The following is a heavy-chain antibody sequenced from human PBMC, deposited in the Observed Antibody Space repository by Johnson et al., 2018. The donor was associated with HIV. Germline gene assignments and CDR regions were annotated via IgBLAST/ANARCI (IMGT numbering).Heavy chain of an antibody. D-gene: IGHD6-13*01. V-gene: IGHV3-23*04. CDR2: ISGSGGST. CDR1: GFTFSSYA. Sequence: VQLVESGGGLVQPGGSLRLSCAASGFTFSSYAMSWVRQATGKGLEWVSAISGSGGSTYYADSVKGRCTISRDTAKNTLYLQMNSLRVEDTAVYYCAREQELIGERAFDIWGQGTMVTVSS. CDR3: AREQELIGERAFDI. J-gene: IGHJ3*02.